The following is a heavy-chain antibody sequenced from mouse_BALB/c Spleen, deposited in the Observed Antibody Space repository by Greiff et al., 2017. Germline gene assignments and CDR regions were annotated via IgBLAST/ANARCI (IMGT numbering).Heavy chain of an antibody. CDR1: GYTFTSYW. CDR3: TRTNWDY. V-gene: IGHV1-69*02. D-gene: IGHD4-1*01. J-gene: IGHJ4*01. CDR2: IYPSDSYT. Sequence: QVQLQQPGAELVRPGASVKLSCKASGYTFTSYWINWVKQRPGQGLEWIGNIYPSDSYTNYNQKFKDKATLTVDKSSSTAYMQLSSPTSEDSAVYYCTRTNWDYWGQGTSVTVSS.